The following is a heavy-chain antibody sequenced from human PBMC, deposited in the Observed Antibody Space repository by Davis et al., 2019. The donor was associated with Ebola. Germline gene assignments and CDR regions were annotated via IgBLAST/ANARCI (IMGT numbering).Heavy chain of an antibody. CDR1: GFTFSSYG. V-gene: IGHV3-NL1*01. Sequence: GGSLRLSCAASGFTFSSYGMHWVRQAPGKGLEWVSVIYSGGSTYYADSVKGRFTISRDNSKNTLYLQMNSLRAEDTAVYYCAKGTGNYYYYGMDVWGQGTTVTVSS. CDR3: AKGTGNYYYYGMDV. J-gene: IGHJ6*02. CDR2: IYSGGST. D-gene: IGHD3-10*01.